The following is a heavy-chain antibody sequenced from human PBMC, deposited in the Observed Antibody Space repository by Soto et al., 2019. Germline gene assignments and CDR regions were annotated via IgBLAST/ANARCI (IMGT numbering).Heavy chain of an antibody. Sequence: QVQLQESGPGLVKPSETLSLTCTVSGGSISTYYWSWIRQPPGTGLEWIAYIYYSGTTDYNPSLKRRLTISVDTSKNQFSLKLSSVTAADTAVYYCARLDHFYYGMDVWGQGTTVTVSS. CDR1: GGSISTYY. CDR2: IYYSGTT. D-gene: IGHD2-2*03. CDR3: ARLDHFYYGMDV. J-gene: IGHJ6*02. V-gene: IGHV4-59*08.